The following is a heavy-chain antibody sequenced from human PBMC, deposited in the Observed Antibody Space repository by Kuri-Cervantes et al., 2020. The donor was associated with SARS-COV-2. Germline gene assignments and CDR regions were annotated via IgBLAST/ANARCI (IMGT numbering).Heavy chain of an antibody. CDR2: IYYSGST. CDR1: GGSISSGGYY. J-gene: IGHJ4*02. V-gene: IGHV4-31*01. Sequence: SETLSLTCTVSGGSISSGGYYWSWIRQHPGKGLEWIGYIYYSGSTYYNPSLKSLVTISVDTSKNQFSLKLSSVTAADTAVYYCARGRGRGVDYWGQGTLVTVSS. CDR3: ARGRGRGVDY. D-gene: IGHD1-26*01.